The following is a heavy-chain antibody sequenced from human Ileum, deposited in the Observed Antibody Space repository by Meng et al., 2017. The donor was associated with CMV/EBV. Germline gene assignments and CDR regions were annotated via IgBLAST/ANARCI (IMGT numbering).Heavy chain of an antibody. CDR3: AKEWGTTAGGTRGDFDY. J-gene: IGHJ4*02. CDR2: ISYSGDTT. Sequence: GESLKISCAASGFTFSSNAMSWVRQAPGKGLEWVSAISYSGDTTSYADSVKGRVTISRDNSKNTLYLQMNSLRAEDTAIYYCAKEWGTTAGGTRGDFDYWGQGKLVNGCS. V-gene: IGHV3-23*01. CDR1: GFTFSSNA. D-gene: IGHD6-13*01.